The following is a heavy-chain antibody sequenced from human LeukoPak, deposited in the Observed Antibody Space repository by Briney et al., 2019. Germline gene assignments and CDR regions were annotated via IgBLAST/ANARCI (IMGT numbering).Heavy chain of an antibody. Sequence: PGGSLRLSCAASGFTFRSYAMHWVRQAPGKGLEWVAFIRYDGTQKYYADFVKGRFTISRDNSKNTLYLQMNSLRPEDTAVYYCAKVSLNMVNDAFDIWGQGTVVTVSS. D-gene: IGHD4/OR15-4a*01. CDR3: AKVSLNMVNDAFDI. CDR1: GFTFRSYA. CDR2: IRYDGTQK. J-gene: IGHJ3*02. V-gene: IGHV3-30*02.